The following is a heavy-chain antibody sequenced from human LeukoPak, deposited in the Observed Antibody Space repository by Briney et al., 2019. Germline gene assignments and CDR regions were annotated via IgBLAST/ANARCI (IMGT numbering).Heavy chain of an antibody. V-gene: IGHV3-30*04. CDR3: ARENDSSSWYRSAFDI. CDR2: ISYDGSNE. D-gene: IGHD6-13*01. CDR1: GFTLSSYV. Sequence: PGGSLRLSCAASGFTLSSYVMHWVRQAPGKGLEWVAIISYDGSNEYYADSVKGRFTISRDNSKNTLYLQMNSLRAADTAVYYCARENDSSSWYRSAFDIWGQGTMVTVSS. J-gene: IGHJ3*02.